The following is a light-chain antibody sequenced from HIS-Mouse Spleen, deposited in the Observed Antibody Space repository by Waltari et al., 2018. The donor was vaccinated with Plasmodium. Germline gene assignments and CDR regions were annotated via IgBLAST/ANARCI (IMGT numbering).Light chain of an antibody. CDR3: YSTDSSGNHRV. J-gene: IGLJ3*02. CDR1: ALPNKY. V-gene: IGLV3-10*01. CDR2: EDS. Sequence: SYELTQPPSVSVSPGQTARITCPGDALPNKYAYLYQQKSGQAPVLVIYEDSKRPSGIPERFSGSSSWTMATLTISGAQVEDEADYYCYSTDSSGNHRVFGGGTKLTVL.